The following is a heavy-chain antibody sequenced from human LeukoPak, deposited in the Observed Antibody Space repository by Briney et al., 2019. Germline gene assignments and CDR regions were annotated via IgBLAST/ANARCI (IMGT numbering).Heavy chain of an antibody. CDR2: ISYDGSNK. CDR3: ARSNSIDY. Sequence: GGSLRLSCAASGFTFSSYAMSWVRQAPGKGLEWVAVISYDGSNKYYADSVKGRFTISRDNSKNTLYLQMNSLRAEDTAVYYCARSNSIDYWGQGTLVTVSS. J-gene: IGHJ4*02. CDR1: GFTFSSYA. V-gene: IGHV3-30*03. D-gene: IGHD4-23*01.